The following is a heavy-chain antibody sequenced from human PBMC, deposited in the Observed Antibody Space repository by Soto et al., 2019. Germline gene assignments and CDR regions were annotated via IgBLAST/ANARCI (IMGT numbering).Heavy chain of an antibody. J-gene: IGHJ2*01. Sequence: QVQLQESGPGLVKPSETLSLTCTVSGGSISSYYWCWIRQPPGKVLDWIGYIYYSGSTNYNPSLKRRVTISVDTAKNQFSLKLSSVTAADTAVYYCARFNWYFDLWGRGTLVTVSS. CDR3: ARFNWYFDL. CDR2: IYYSGST. V-gene: IGHV4-59*08. CDR1: GGSISSYY.